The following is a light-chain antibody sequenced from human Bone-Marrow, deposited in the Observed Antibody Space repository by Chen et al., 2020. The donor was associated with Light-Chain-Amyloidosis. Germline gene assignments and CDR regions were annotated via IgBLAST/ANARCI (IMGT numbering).Light chain of an antibody. J-gene: IGLJ2*01. V-gene: IGLV3-25*03. CDR3: QSADSSGTYEVI. CDR1: DLPTKY. Sequence: SYELTQPPSVSVSPGQTARITCSGDDLPTKYAYWYQQKPGQVPVLVIHSDTERPSGISERFSGSSSGTTATLTISGVQAEDEADYHCQSADSSGTYEVIFGGGTKLTVL. CDR2: SDT.